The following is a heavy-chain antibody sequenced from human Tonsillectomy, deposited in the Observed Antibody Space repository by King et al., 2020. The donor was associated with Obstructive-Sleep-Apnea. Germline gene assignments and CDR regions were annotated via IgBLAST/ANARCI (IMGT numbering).Heavy chain of an antibody. Sequence: VQLVESGGGLVQPGGSLRLSCAASGFTVSSNYMSWVRQAPGKGLEWVSVIYSAGGTYYADSVKGRFTISRHNSKNTLYLQMNSLGAEDTAVYYCARDIRNYGILTGYSHHGMDVWGQGTTVTVSS. D-gene: IGHD3-9*01. CDR2: IYSAGGT. CDR1: GFTVSSNY. V-gene: IGHV3-53*04. CDR3: ARDIRNYGILTGYSHHGMDV. J-gene: IGHJ6*02.